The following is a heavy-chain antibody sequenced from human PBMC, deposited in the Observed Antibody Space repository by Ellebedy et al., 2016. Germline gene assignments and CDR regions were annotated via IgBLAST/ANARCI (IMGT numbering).Heavy chain of an antibody. J-gene: IGHJ4*02. D-gene: IGHD2-2*01. Sequence: GGSLRLXXAASGFTFSSYSMNWVRQAPGKGLEWVSSISSSSSYIYYADSVKGRFTISRDNAKNSLYLQMNSLRAEDTAVYYCARVNCSSTSCPLYYFDYWGQGTLVTVSS. CDR2: ISSSSSYI. CDR1: GFTFSSYS. CDR3: ARVNCSSTSCPLYYFDY. V-gene: IGHV3-21*01.